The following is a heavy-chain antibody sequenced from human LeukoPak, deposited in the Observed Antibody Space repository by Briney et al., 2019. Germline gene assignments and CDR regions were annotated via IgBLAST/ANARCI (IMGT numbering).Heavy chain of an antibody. V-gene: IGHV4-34*01. CDR2: INHSGST. D-gene: IGHD2-15*01. J-gene: IGHJ2*01. Sequence: SETLSLTCAVYGGSFSGYYWSWIRQPPGKGLEWIGEINHSGSTNYNPSLKSRVTISVDTSKNQFSLKLSSVTAADTAVYYCARVVVVTSTSHFDLWGRGTLVTVSS. CDR3: ARVVVVTSTSHFDL. CDR1: GGSFSGYY.